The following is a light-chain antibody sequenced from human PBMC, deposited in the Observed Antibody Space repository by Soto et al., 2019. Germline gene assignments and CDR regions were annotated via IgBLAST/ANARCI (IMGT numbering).Light chain of an antibody. V-gene: IGKV1-5*03. Sequence: IQFTPSPSTLSASLGARVTITCRASASVNSWLAWYQQKPGKAPKFLIYKVSSLQSGVPSRFSGSGSGTEFTLTISSLQPEDFAAYYCQQSYCSPPTFGQGTMVEI. CDR2: KVS. CDR3: QQSYCSPPT. J-gene: IGKJ1*01. CDR1: ASVNSW.